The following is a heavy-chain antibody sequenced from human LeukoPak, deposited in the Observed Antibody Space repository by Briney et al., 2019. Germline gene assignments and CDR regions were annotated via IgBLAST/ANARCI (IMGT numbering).Heavy chain of an antibody. D-gene: IGHD3-10*01. CDR2: IYTSGST. CDR3: ARVFVKSRFGELFGFDP. J-gene: IGHJ5*02. CDR1: GDSISSGSYY. Sequence: PSQTLSLTCTVSGDSISSGSYYWSWIRQPAGKGLEWIGRIYTSGSTNYNPSLKSRVTISVDTSKNQFSLKLSSVTAADTAVYYCARVFVKSRFGELFGFDPWGQGTLVTVSS. V-gene: IGHV4-61*02.